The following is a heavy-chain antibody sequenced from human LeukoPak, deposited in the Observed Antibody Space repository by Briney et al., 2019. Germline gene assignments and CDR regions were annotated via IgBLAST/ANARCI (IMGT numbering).Heavy chain of an antibody. J-gene: IGHJ4*02. CDR2: IYHSGNT. CDR1: HGSVSSGGYY. CDR3: ARDTRIEWLRFLDY. D-gene: IGHD5-12*01. Sequence: SETLSLTCTVSHGSVSSGGYYWTWIRQPPGKGLEWIGYIYHSGNTYYNPSLESRVTISVDTSENRFSLKLNSVTAADTAIYYCARDTRIEWLRFLDYWGQGILVTVSS. V-gene: IGHV4-31*03.